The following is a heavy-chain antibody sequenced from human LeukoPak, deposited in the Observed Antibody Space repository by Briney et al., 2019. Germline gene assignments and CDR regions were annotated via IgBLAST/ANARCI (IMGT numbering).Heavy chain of an antibody. CDR3: ARDLLTYGDYGY. V-gene: IGHV1-18*04. CDR2: ISAYNGNT. Sequence: ASVKVSCKASGYTFTSYGISWVRQAPGQGLEWMGWISAYNGNTNYAQKLQGRVTMTTGTSTSTAYMELRSLRSDDTAVYYCARDLLTYGDYGYWGQGTLVTVSS. J-gene: IGHJ4*02. CDR1: GYTFTSYG. D-gene: IGHD4-17*01.